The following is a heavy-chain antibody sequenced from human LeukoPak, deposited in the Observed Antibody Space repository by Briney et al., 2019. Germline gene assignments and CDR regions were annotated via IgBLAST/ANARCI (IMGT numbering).Heavy chain of an antibody. CDR1: GGSISSYY. CDR2: IYYSGST. Sequence: SETLSLTCTVSGGSISSYYWSWVRQPPGKGLEWIGYIYYSGSTNYNPSLKSRVTISVDTSKNQFSLKLSSVTAADTDVYYCARHDVVVPAALFDPWGQGTLVTVSS. V-gene: IGHV4-59*08. J-gene: IGHJ5*02. D-gene: IGHD2-2*01. CDR3: ARHDVVVPAALFDP.